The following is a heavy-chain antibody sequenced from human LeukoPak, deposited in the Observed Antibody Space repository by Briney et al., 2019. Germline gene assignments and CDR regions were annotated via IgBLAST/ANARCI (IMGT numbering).Heavy chain of an antibody. J-gene: IGHJ4*02. CDR1: GYTFTGYY. Sequence: ASVKVSCKASGYTFTGYYMHWVRQAPGQGLEWMGWINPNSGGTNYAQKFQGRVTMTRDTSISTAYMELSRLRSDDTAVYYCAGESCSGGSCYGEYWGQGTLVTVSS. CDR3: AGESCSGGSCYGEY. D-gene: IGHD2-15*01. CDR2: INPNSGGT. V-gene: IGHV1-2*02.